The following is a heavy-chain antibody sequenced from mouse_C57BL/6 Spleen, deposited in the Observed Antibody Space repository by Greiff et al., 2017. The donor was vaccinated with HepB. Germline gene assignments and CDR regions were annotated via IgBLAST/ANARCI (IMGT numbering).Heavy chain of an antibody. CDR3: ARGESWAYYFDY. CDR2: INPSSGYT. Sequence: QVQLQQSGAELARPGASVKMSCKASGYTFTSYTMHWVKQRPGQGLEWIGYINPSSGYTKYNQKFKDKATLTADKSSSPAYMQLSSLTSEDSAVYYCARGESWAYYFDYWGQGTTLTVSS. D-gene: IGHD4-1*01. J-gene: IGHJ2*01. V-gene: IGHV1-4*01. CDR1: GYTFTSYT.